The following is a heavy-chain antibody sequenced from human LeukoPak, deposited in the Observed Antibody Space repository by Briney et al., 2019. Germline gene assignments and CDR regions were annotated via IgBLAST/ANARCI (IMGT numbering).Heavy chain of an antibody. CDR2: IFYSGST. D-gene: IGHD4-23*01. CDR1: GGSISSYY. CDR3: ARAPPVLGGIPDY. V-gene: IGHV4-59*01. J-gene: IGHJ4*02. Sequence: SETLSHTCSVSGGSISSYYWSWIRQPPGKGLEWIGYIFYSGSTKYNPSLESRVTISVDTSKNQFSLKLSSVTAADTAVYYCARAPPVLGGIPDYWGQGTLVTVSS.